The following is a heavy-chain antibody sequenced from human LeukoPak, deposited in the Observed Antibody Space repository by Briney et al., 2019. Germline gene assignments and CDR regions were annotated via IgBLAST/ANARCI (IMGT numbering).Heavy chain of an antibody. CDR1: GGSISSYY. CDR3: ARVAYSSSWLRYGHYYYMDV. J-gene: IGHJ6*03. V-gene: IGHV4-59*01. Sequence: PSETLSLTCTVSGGSISSYYWSWIRQPPGKGLEWIGYIYYSGSTNYNPSLKSRVTISVDTSKNQFSLKLSSVTAADTGVYYCARVAYSSSWLRYGHYYYMDVWGKGTTVTISS. CDR2: IYYSGST. D-gene: IGHD6-13*01.